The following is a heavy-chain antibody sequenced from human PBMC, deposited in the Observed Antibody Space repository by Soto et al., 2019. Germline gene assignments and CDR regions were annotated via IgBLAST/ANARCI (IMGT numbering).Heavy chain of an antibody. J-gene: IGHJ4*02. V-gene: IGHV3-7*05. CDR1: GFTFSRYR. D-gene: IGHD2-2*01. CDR3: ARNWDLPAAGGFDY. Sequence: EVQLVESGGGLVEPGGSLRLCCAASGFTFSRYRMSWVRQAPGKGLEWVANIKQDGSEKYYVVSVKGRFTISRDNAKNSLDMQMNSLRAEDTAVYYCARNWDLPAAGGFDYWGQRTLVTVSS. CDR2: IKQDGSEK.